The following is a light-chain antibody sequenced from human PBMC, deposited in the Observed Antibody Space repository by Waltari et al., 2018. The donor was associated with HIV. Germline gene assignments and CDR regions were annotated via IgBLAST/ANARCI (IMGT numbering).Light chain of an antibody. CDR1: SSDVGGYDY. CDR2: EVS. Sequence: QSALTQPASVSESPGPSITISCTGSSSDVGGYDYVSWYQQHPGKAHKLMIYEVSNRPSGVSNRFSGSKSGNTASLTISGLQAEDEADYYCSSYTSSNSVFVFGTGTKVTVL. CDR3: SSYTSSNSVFV. J-gene: IGLJ1*01. V-gene: IGLV2-14*01.